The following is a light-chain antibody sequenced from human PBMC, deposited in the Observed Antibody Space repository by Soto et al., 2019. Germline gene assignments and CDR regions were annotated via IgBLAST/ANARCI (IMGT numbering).Light chain of an antibody. J-gene: IGKJ5*01. CDR1: QGISSA. CDR2: DAS. Sequence: AIQLTQSPSSLSASVGDRVTITCRASQGISSALAWYQQKPGKAPKLLIYDASILESGVPSRFSGSGSGTDFTLTISSLQPEDFATYYCQQFNSYPPRFGQGTRLEIK. V-gene: IGKV1-13*02. CDR3: QQFNSYPPR.